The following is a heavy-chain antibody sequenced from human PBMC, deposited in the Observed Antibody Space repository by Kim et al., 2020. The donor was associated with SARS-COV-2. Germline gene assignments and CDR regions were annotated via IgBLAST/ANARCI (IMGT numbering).Heavy chain of an antibody. V-gene: IGHV1-18*01. J-gene: IGHJ5*02. D-gene: IGHD3-22*01. CDR3: ATSPSIVVVSWFDP. Sequence: FAQEFQHRVCLTTDTSTSTAYMELSSLRSEDTAVYYCATSPSIVVVSWFDPWGQGTLVTVSS.